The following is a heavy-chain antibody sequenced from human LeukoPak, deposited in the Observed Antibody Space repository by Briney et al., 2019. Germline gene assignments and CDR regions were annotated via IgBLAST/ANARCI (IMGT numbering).Heavy chain of an antibody. Sequence: PGGSLRLSCAASGFTFSSYSMNWVRQAPGKGLEWVSSISSSSSYIYYADSVKGRFTISRDNAKNSLYLQMNSLRAEDTAVYHCARARELKDEFDYWGQGTLVTVSS. D-gene: IGHD1-7*01. CDR3: ARARELKDEFDY. CDR2: ISSSSSYI. J-gene: IGHJ4*02. V-gene: IGHV3-21*01. CDR1: GFTFSSYS.